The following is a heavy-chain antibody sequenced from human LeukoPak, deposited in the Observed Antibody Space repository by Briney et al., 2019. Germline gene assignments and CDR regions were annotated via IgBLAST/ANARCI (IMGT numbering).Heavy chain of an antibody. CDR2: IYSGGST. Sequence: PGGSLRLSCTVSGFTVSSDSMSWVRQAPGKGLEWVSFIYSGGSTHYSDSVKGRFTISGDNSKNTLYLQMNSLRAEDTAVYYCARGRYITMVRGVRPYYYYYMDVWGKGTTVTISS. CDR1: GFTVSSDS. V-gene: IGHV3-53*01. D-gene: IGHD3-10*01. CDR3: ARGRYITMVRGVRPYYYYYMDV. J-gene: IGHJ6*03.